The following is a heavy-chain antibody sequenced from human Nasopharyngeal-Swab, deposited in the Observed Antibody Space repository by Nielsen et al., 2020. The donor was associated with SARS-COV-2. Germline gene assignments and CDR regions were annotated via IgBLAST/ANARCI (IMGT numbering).Heavy chain of an antibody. V-gene: IGHV3-30*03. CDR3: ARDLQSGSPGRDYYYGMDV. CDR2: ISYDGTNK. CDR1: GFTFSSYG. J-gene: IGHJ6*04. Sequence: GGSLRLSCAASGFTFSSYGMHWVRQAPGKGLEWVAVISYDGTNKYYSDSVKGRFTISRDNSKNTLYLQMNSLRAEDTAVYYCARDLQSGSPGRDYYYGMDVWGKGTTVTVSS. D-gene: IGHD3-10*01.